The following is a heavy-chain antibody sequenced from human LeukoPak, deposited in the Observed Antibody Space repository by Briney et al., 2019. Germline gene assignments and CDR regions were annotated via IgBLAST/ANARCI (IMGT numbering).Heavy chain of an antibody. J-gene: IGHJ5*02. D-gene: IGHD2-15*01. V-gene: IGHV3-11*04. Sequence: GGSLRLSCAASGFTFSDYYMSWIRQAPGKGLEWVSYISSSGSTIYYADSVKGRFTISRDNAKNSLYLQMNSLRAEDTAVYYCARVRGYCSGGSCYSWFDPWGQGTLVTVSS. CDR3: ARVRGYCSGGSCYSWFDP. CDR2: ISSSGSTI. CDR1: GFTFSDYY.